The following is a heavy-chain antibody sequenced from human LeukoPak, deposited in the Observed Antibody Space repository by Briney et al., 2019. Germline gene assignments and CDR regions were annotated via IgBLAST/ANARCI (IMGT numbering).Heavy chain of an antibody. J-gene: IGHJ4*02. V-gene: IGHV1-69*06. CDR1: GGTFTDYG. CDR3: AREVVWGELPYYFDS. D-gene: IGHD7-27*01. CDR2: IIPRFPSS. Sequence: GASVKVSCKASGGTFTDYGFNWARQAPGHGLEWMGRIIPRFPSSDYAQKLQDRLTFTADISANTAYMELSGLTSEDTAIYYCAREVVWGELPYYFDSWGQGTLVTVSS.